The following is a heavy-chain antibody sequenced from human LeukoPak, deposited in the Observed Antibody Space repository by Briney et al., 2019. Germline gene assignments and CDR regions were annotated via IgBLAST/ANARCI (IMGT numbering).Heavy chain of an antibody. J-gene: IGHJ5*02. CDR2: IYYSGST. V-gene: IGHV4-59*01. Sequence: SEPLSLPCTVSGGPLSSYYWRWLRQPPEKGLEGMGNIYYSGSTNYNPSLKSRVTISVDTSKNQFSLKLSSVTAADTAVYYCARARDSYNWNANWFDPWGQGTLVTVSS. CDR3: ARARDSYNWNANWFDP. D-gene: IGHD1-1*01. CDR1: GGPLSSYY.